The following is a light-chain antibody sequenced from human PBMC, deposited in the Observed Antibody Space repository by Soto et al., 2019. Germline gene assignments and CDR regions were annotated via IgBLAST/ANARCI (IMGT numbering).Light chain of an antibody. CDR3: QQRSNWLT. CDR2: DAS. Sequence: EIVLTQSPATLSLSPGERATLSCRASQSVSSYLAWYQQKPGQAPRLLIYDASNMATGIPARFSGSGSGTAFTLTISSLEPEDFAVYYCQQRSNWLTFGGGTKVESK. J-gene: IGKJ4*01. V-gene: IGKV3-11*01. CDR1: QSVSSY.